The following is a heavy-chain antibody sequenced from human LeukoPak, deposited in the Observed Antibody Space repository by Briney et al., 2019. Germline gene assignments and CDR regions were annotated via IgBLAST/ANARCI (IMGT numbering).Heavy chain of an antibody. Sequence: SETLSLTCTVSGYSIGTDYYWGWLRQPPGKGPERIGSIYNSGSTYYNPSLKSRITISVDTSKNQFSLKLSSVTAADTAVYYCARNSSSSSPPERYNWFDPWGQGTLVTVSS. CDR1: GYSIGTDYY. V-gene: IGHV4-38-2*02. CDR3: ARNSSSSSPPERYNWFDP. D-gene: IGHD6-6*01. J-gene: IGHJ5*02. CDR2: IYNSGST.